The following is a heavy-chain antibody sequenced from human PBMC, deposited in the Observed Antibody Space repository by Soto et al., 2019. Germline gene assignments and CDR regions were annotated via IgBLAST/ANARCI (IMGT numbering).Heavy chain of an antibody. D-gene: IGHD2-2*01. V-gene: IGHV4-59*12. CDR3: ARGRSSTSPYPIGY. CDR2: IYYSGST. Sequence: ETLSLTCTVSCGSISSYYWSWIRQPPGKGLEWIGYIYYSGSTNYNPSLKSRVTISVDTSKNQFSLKLSSVTAADTAVYYCARGRSSTSPYPIGYWGQGTLVTVSS. J-gene: IGHJ4*02. CDR1: CGSISSYY.